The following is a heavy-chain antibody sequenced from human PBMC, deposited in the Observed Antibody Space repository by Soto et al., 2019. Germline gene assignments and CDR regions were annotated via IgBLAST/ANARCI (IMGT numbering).Heavy chain of an antibody. J-gene: IGHJ4*02. CDR3: ASELDWLLAFDS. CDR1: GFAFSTYG. V-gene: IGHV3-33*01. Sequence: QVQLVESGGGVVQSGRSLRLSCAASGFAFSTYGMHWVRQAPGKGLEWVAMTWHDGSNKYYADSVKGRFTISRDNSKNTLYLQMNSLRAEDTAVYYCASELDWLLAFDSWGQGSLVTVSS. D-gene: IGHD3-9*01. CDR2: TWHDGSNK.